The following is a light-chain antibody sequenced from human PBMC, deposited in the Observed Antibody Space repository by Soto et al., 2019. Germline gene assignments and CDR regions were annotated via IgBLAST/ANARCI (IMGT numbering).Light chain of an antibody. CDR2: DAS. CDR3: QQRSNWPPTWT. V-gene: IGKV3-11*01. CDR1: QSVSSY. J-gene: IGKJ1*01. Sequence: IVLPQSPSTLSLSPGERATLSCRASQSVSSYLAWYQQKPGQAPRLLIYDASNRATGIPARFSGSGSGTDFTLTISSLEPEDFAVYYCQQRSNWPPTWTFGQGTKV.